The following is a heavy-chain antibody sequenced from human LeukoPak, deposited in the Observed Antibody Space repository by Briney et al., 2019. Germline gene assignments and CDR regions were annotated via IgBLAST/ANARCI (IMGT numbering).Heavy chain of an antibody. Sequence: GGSLRLSCAASGFTFSSYAMSWVRQAPGKGLEWVSAISGSGGSTYYADSVKGRFTISRENAKNSLYLQMNSLRAGDTAVYYCARRGSGIDAFDIWGQGTMVTVSS. V-gene: IGHV3-23*01. D-gene: IGHD3-10*01. CDR1: GFTFSSYA. CDR3: ARRGSGIDAFDI. J-gene: IGHJ3*02. CDR2: ISGSGGST.